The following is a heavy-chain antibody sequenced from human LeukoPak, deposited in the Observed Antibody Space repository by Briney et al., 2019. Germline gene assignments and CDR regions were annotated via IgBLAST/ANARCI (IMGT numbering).Heavy chain of an antibody. Sequence: ASVKVSCKASGYTFTSYDINWVRQAPGQGLELMGWMNPNSGNTGYAQKFQGRVTMTRNTSISTAYMELSSLRSEDTAVYYCARGTITVPYYYMDVWGKGTTVTISS. D-gene: IGHD1-20*01. CDR1: GYTFTSYD. CDR2: MNPNSGNT. V-gene: IGHV1-8*01. CDR3: ARGTITVPYYYMDV. J-gene: IGHJ6*03.